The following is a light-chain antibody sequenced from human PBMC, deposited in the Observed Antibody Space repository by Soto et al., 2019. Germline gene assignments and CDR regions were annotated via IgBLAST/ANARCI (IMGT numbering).Light chain of an antibody. Sequence: QSVLTQPPSVSAAPGQKVSISCSGGSSNVGKNFVSWYQHVPGKAPKLLIDDNQKRPSGIPDRFSGSKSGTLATLDITGLQTGYEADYYCVTWDSSLAIGVIFGGGTKRTVL. CDR1: SSNVGKNF. V-gene: IGLV1-51*01. J-gene: IGLJ2*01. CDR3: VTWDSSLAIGVI. CDR2: DNQ.